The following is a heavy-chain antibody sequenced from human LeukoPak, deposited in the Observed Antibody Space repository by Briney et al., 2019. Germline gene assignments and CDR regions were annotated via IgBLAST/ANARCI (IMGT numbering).Heavy chain of an antibody. CDR1: GGSISSSNW. V-gene: IGHV4-4*02. CDR2: IYHSGST. Sequence: SETLSLTCAVSGGSISSSNWWSWVRQPPGKGLEWIGDIYHSGSTNYNPSLKSRITISVDKSKNQLSLQLSSVTAADTAVYYCARDKGAPDNYYYYGMDVWGKGTTVTVSS. CDR3: ARDKGAPDNYYYYGMDV. J-gene: IGHJ6*04. D-gene: IGHD3-22*01.